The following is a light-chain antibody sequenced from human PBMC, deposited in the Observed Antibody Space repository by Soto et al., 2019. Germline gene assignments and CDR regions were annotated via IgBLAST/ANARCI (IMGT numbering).Light chain of an antibody. CDR3: LQYGSPPLA. CDR1: ESVSDNY. J-gene: IGKJ4*01. CDR2: GAS. V-gene: IGKV3-20*01. Sequence: EIVLTQSPGTLSLSPGERATLSCRASESVSDNYLAWYQQRSGQAPRLVIYGASSRASAVQDGFRGSGSGADFPLSLSRLEPEDFAVYSGLQYGSPPLAFGGGDKVVI.